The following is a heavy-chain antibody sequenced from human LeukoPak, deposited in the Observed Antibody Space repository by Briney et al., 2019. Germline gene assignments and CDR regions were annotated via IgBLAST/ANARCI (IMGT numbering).Heavy chain of an antibody. CDR3: ARERDYYGSGSYWGRNWFDP. D-gene: IGHD3-10*01. V-gene: IGHV4-39*07. CDR1: GGSISSSSYY. J-gene: IGHJ5*02. CDR2: IYYSGST. Sequence: SETLSLTCTVSGGSISSSSYYWGWIRQPPGKGLEWIGSIYYSGSTYYNPSLKSRVTISVDTSKNQFSLKLSSVTAADTAVYYCARERDYYGSGSYWGRNWFDPWGQGTLVTVSS.